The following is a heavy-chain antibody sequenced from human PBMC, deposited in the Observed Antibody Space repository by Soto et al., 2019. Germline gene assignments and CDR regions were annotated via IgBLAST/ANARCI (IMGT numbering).Heavy chain of an antibody. D-gene: IGHD2-21*02. V-gene: IGHV4-39*01. J-gene: IGHJ5*02. CDR2: IYYSGST. CDR3: ARHPSDFWFDP. CDR1: GGSISSSSYF. Sequence: QLQLQESGPGLVKPSETLSLTCSVSGGSISSSSYFWGWIRQPPGKGLEWIGSIYYSGSTYYNPSLRSRVTVPVDTSKNQFSLKLSSVPAADTAVYYCARHPSDFWFDPWGQGPLVTVSS.